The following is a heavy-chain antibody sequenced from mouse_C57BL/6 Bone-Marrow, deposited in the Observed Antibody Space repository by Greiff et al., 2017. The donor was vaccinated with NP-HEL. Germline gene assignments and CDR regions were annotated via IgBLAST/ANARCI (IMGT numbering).Heavy chain of an antibody. J-gene: IGHJ3*01. CDR1: GFTFSDAW. Sequence: EVMLVESGGGLVQPGGSMKLSCAASGFTFSDAWMDWVRQSPEKGLEWVAEISNKANNHATYYAESVKGRFTISRDDPKSSVYLQMNSLRAEDTGIYCCTRQDYGSSYEFAYWGQGTLVTVSA. V-gene: IGHV6-6*01. D-gene: IGHD1-1*01. CDR3: TRQDYGSSYEFAY. CDR2: ISNKANNHAT.